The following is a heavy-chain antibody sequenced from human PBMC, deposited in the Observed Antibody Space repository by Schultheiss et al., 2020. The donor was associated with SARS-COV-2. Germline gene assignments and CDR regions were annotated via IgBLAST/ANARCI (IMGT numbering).Heavy chain of an antibody. V-gene: IGHV3-23*01. CDR1: GFTFSGYA. CDR3: ARGGEGYSYGPSYYYYYGMDV. CDR2: ISGSGGST. J-gene: IGHJ6*02. Sequence: GGSLRLSCAASGFTFSGYAMHWVRQAPGKGLEWVSAISGSGGSTYYADSVKGRFTISRDNSKNSLYLQMNSLRAEDTAVYYCARGGEGYSYGPSYYYYYGMDVWGQGTTVTVSS. D-gene: IGHD5-18*01.